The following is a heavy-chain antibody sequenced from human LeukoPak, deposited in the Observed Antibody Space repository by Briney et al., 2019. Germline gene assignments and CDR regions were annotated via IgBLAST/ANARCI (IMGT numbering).Heavy chain of an antibody. Sequence: SETLSLTCAVYGGSFSSYYWSWIRQPAGKGLEWIGRIYTSGSTNYNPPLKSRVTMSVDTSKNQFSLKLSSVTAADTAVYYCAREDTYYYGSGSYPFDYWGQGTLVTVSS. CDR3: AREDTYYYGSGSYPFDY. CDR1: GGSFSSYY. D-gene: IGHD3-10*01. CDR2: IYTSGST. V-gene: IGHV4-4*07. J-gene: IGHJ4*02.